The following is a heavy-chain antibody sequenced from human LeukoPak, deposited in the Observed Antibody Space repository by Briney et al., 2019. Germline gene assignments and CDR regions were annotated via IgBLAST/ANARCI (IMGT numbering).Heavy chain of an antibody. V-gene: IGHV3-48*02. Sequence: HPGGSLRLSCAASGFTFSSYSMNWVRQAPGRGLEWVSYISSSSSTIYYADSVKGRFTISRDNAKNSLYLQMNSLRDEDTAVYYCTRDVWGDRDGFFEYWGQGALVTVSS. D-gene: IGHD2-21*01. CDR3: TRDVWGDRDGFFEY. CDR1: GFTFSSYS. CDR2: ISSSSSTI. J-gene: IGHJ4*02.